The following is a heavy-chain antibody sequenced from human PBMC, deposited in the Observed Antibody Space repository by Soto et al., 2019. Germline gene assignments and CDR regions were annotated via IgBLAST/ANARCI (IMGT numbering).Heavy chain of an antibody. CDR2: IDPSDSYT. CDR3: ARRSLIPAAGHYYYYGRDV. Sequence: GESLKISCKGSGYSFTSYWISWVRQMPGKGLEWMGRIDPSDSYTNYSPSFQGHVTISADKSISTAYLQWSSLKASDTAMYYCARRSLIPAAGHYYYYGRDVWGQGTTVTVSS. CDR1: GYSFTSYW. V-gene: IGHV5-10-1*01. J-gene: IGHJ6*02. D-gene: IGHD6-13*01.